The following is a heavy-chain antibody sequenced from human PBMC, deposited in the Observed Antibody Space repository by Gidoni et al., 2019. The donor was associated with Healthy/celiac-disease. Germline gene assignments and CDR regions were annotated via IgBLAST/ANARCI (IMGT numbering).Heavy chain of an antibody. CDR3: ARAYSSSSESHDAFDI. Sequence: QVQLVESGRGVVQPGRSLRLSCAASGPTSISCSMHWVRQVPGKGLEWVAVISYDGSNKYYADSVKGRFTISRDNSKNTLYLQMNSLRAEDTAVYYCARAYSSSSESHDAFDIWGQGTMVTVSS. V-gene: IGHV3-30-3*01. CDR1: GPTSISCS. CDR2: ISYDGSNK. D-gene: IGHD6-6*01. J-gene: IGHJ3*02.